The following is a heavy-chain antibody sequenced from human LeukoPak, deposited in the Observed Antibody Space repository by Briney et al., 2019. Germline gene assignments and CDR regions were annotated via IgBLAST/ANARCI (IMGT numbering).Heavy chain of an antibody. CDR2: IYYSGST. J-gene: IGHJ4*02. Sequence: SKTLSLTCTVSGGSISSSSYYWGWIRQPPGKGLEWIGSIYYSGSTYYNPSLKSRVTISVDTSKNQFSLKLSSVTAADTAVYYCARRMIDYFDYWGQGTLATVSS. V-gene: IGHV4-39*01. CDR1: GGSISSSSYY. CDR3: ARRMIDYFDY. D-gene: IGHD2-21*01.